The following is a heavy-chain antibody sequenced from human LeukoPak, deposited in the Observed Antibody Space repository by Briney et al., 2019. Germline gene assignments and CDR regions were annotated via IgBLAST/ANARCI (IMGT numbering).Heavy chain of an antibody. CDR2: IYPGDSDT. D-gene: IGHD5-18*01. Sequence: GESLKISCKGSGYSFTSYWIGWVRQMPGKGLEWMGIIYPGDSDTRYSPSFQGQVTISADKSISTAYLQWSSLKASGTAMYYCARKTEDTAMVTDAFDIWGQGTMVTVSS. CDR1: GYSFTSYW. CDR3: ARKTEDTAMVTDAFDI. V-gene: IGHV5-51*01. J-gene: IGHJ3*02.